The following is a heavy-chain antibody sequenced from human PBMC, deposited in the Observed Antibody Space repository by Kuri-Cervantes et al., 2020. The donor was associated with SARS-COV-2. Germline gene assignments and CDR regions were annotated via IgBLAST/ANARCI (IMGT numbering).Heavy chain of an antibody. D-gene: IGHD1-7*01. CDR1: GYTFTSYG. CDR2: IIPIFGTA. CDR3: ARVHNWNYEGYAFDI. Sequence: SVKVSCKASGYTFTSYGISWARQAPGQGLEWMGGIIPIFGTANYAQKFQGRVTITTDESTSTAYMELSSLRSEDTAMYYCARVHNWNYEGYAFDIWGQGTMVTVSS. J-gene: IGHJ3*02. V-gene: IGHV1-69*05.